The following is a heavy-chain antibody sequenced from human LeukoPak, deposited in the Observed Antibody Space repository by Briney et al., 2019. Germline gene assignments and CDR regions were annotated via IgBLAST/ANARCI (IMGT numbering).Heavy chain of an antibody. CDR2: IYSDGPT. D-gene: IGHD6-25*01. Sequence: GGSLRLSCAVSGFTVISNYMSWVRQAPGKGLEWVSVIYSDGPTYYADSVKGRFTISRDNSKNTVYLQMNSLRAEDTAVYYCARMSHIATAGTLFFDYWGQGTLVTVSS. CDR3: ARMSHIATAGTLFFDY. J-gene: IGHJ4*02. CDR1: GFTVISNY. V-gene: IGHV3-53*01.